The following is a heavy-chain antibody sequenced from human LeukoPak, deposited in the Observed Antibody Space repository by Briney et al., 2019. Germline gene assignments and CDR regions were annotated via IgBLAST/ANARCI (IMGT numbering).Heavy chain of an antibody. CDR3: AREGTPSGSFNYYYYYMDV. D-gene: IGHD3-10*01. CDR2: ISGSGSTI. Sequence: GGSLSLSRAPSRFTPRSYEMSWVRQAPGKGVEWVSYISGSGSTIYYADSVQGRSTISRDNAKTSLYLQMNSLRAEDTAVYYCAREGTPSGSFNYYYYYMDVWGKGTTVTVSS. CDR1: RFTPRSYE. V-gene: IGHV3-48*03. J-gene: IGHJ6*03.